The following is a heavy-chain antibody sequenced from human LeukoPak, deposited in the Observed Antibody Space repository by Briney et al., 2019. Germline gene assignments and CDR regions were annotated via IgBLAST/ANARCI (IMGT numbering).Heavy chain of an antibody. CDR1: GYTLTDLS. CDR3: ATHRTTVITGLVY. CDR2: LDPADGET. J-gene: IGHJ4*02. D-gene: IGHD4-17*01. V-gene: IGHV1-24*01. Sequence: GASVKVSCKVSGYTLTDLSTHWVRQAPGKGLEWMGGLDPADGETICAQKFQGRVTMTEDTSTDTAYMELNSLRSEDTAVYYCATHRTTVITGLVYWGQGTLVSVSS.